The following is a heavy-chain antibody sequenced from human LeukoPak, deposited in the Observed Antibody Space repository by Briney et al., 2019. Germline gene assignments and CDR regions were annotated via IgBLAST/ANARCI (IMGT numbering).Heavy chain of an antibody. CDR1: GGSFSGYY. Sequence: KPSETLSLTCAVYGGSFSGYYWSWIRQPPGKGLEWIGEINHSGSTNYNPSLKSRVTISVDTSKNQFPLKLSSVTAADTAVYYCARDRYGGYFDYWGQGTLVTVSS. J-gene: IGHJ4*02. CDR3: ARDRYGGYFDY. D-gene: IGHD3-10*01. CDR2: INHSGST. V-gene: IGHV4-34*01.